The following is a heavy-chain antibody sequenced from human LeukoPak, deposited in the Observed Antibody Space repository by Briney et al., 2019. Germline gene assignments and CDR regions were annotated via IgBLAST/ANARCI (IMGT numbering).Heavy chain of an antibody. V-gene: IGHV3-7*01. CDR2: IKHDGSEE. CDR3: GYTNNFYH. J-gene: IGHJ4*02. Sequence: GGSLRLSCVASGLSISGQWMNWVRQAPGQGLEWVANIKHDGSEEYYVDSVKGRFTISRDDGRNSVSLQMNSVRAEDTAVYYCGYTNNFYHWGQGTLAVVSS. CDR1: GLSISGQW. D-gene: IGHD3-16*02.